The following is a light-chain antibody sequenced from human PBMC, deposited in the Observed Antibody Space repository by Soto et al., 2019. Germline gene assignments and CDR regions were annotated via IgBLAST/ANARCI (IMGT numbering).Light chain of an antibody. J-gene: IGKJ1*01. CDR2: AAS. V-gene: IGKV1-39*01. CDR3: QQYNNWPPVT. CDR1: QSISSY. Sequence: IEVTQSPSSLSASVGDRVTITCRASQSISSYLNWYQQKPGKAPKLLIYAASSLQSGVPSRFSGSGSGTDFTLTISSLQSEDFAVYYCQQYNNWPPVTFGQGTKVDIK.